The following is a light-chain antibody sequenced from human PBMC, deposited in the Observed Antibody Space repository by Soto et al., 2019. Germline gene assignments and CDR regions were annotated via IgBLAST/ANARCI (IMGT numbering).Light chain of an antibody. CDR3: QQYNTFWT. CDR1: QTISSW. J-gene: IGKJ1*01. CDR2: DAS. V-gene: IGKV1-5*01. Sequence: GDRVTITCRASQTISSWLAWYQQKPGKAPTLLIYDASTLERGVPSRFSGTGSGTEFTLSIDSLQPGDFATYYCQQYNTFWTFGPGTKVDIK.